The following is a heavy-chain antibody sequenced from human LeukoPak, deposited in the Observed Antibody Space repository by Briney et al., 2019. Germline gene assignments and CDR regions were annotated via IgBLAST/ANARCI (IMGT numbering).Heavy chain of an antibody. J-gene: IGHJ4*02. D-gene: IGHD3-22*01. V-gene: IGHV3-7*01. CDR2: IKQDGSEK. CDR1: GGSISSYY. CDR3: ARNVFLYYYDSSGTALFGY. Sequence: PSETLSLTCTVSGGSISSYYWSWIRQAPGKGLEWVANIKQDGSEKYYVDSVKGRFTISRDNAKNSLYLQMNSLRAEDTAVYYCARNVFLYYYDSSGTALFGYWGQGTLVTVSS.